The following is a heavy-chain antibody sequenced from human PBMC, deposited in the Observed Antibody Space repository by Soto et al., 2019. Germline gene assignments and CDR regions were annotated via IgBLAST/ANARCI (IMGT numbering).Heavy chain of an antibody. CDR3: AKRATTVPTPGNYFDC. CDR1: GFSFSDYS. D-gene: IGHD2-15*01. J-gene: IGHJ4*02. CDR2: LTRTGTT. Sequence: GGSLILSCVASGFSFSDYSMTWVRQAPGRGLEWVSTLTRTGTTFYADSVKGRFTISRDNSKNTLSLQMYNLRAEETARYYCAKRATTVPTPGNYFDCWGQGTPVTVSS. V-gene: IGHV3-23*01.